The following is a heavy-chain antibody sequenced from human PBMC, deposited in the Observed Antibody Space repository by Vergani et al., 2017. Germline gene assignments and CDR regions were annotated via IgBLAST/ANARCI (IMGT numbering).Heavy chain of an antibody. CDR2: IKQDGSEK. J-gene: IGHJ4*02. CDR3: ASESGTPYGDYELVVH. V-gene: IGHV3-7*01. CDR1: GFTFSSYW. D-gene: IGHD4-17*01. Sequence: EVQLVESGGGLVQPGGSLRLSCAASGFTFSSYWMSWVRQAPGKGLEWVANIKQDGSEKYYVDSVKGRFTISRDNAKNSLYLQMNSLRAEDTAVYYCASESGTPYGDYELVVHWGQGTLVTVSS.